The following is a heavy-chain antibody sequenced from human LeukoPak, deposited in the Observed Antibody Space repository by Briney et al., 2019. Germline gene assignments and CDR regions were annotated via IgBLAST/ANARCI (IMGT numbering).Heavy chain of an antibody. J-gene: IGHJ4*02. CDR2: IRYDGSNK. CDR3: ARTKEMASISYFDS. V-gene: IGHV3-30*02. D-gene: IGHD5-24*01. Sequence: GGSLRLSCAASGFTFSSHGMHWVRQTPAKGLEWVAFIRYDGSNKYYADSVKGRFIISRDNAKNSLYLQMNSLRAEDTAVYYCARTKEMASISYFDSWGQGTLVTVSS. CDR1: GFTFSSHG.